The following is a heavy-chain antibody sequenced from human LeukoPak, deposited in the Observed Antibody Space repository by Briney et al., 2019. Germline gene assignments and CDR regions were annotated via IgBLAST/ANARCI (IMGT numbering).Heavy chain of an antibody. CDR2: IKQDGSEK. V-gene: IGHV3-7*01. CDR1: GFTFSSFW. CDR3: LSGGSGSNL. Sequence: PGGSLRLSCAASGFTFSSFWMSWVRQAPGKGLEWVANIKQDGSEKCYVDSVKGRFTISRDNAKNSLYLQMNSLRAEDTAVYYCLSGGSGSNLRGQGTLVTVSS. J-gene: IGHJ4*02. D-gene: IGHD3-10*01.